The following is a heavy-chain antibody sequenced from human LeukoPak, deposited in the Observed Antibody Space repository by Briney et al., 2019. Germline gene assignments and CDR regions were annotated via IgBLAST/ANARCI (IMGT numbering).Heavy chain of an antibody. CDR1: GGSFSGYS. Sequence: SETLSLTCAVYGGSFSGYSWSWVRQPPGKGLEWIGEINHSGSTTYNPSLKSRVTISVDTSKNQCSLKLSSVTAADTAVYYCARGLRGVIRWFDPWGQGTLVTVSS. D-gene: IGHD3-10*01. CDR2: INHSGST. J-gene: IGHJ5*02. V-gene: IGHV4-34*01. CDR3: ARGLRGVIRWFDP.